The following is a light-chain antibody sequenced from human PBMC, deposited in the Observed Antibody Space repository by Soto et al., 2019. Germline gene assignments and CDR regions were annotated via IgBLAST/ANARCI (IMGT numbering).Light chain of an antibody. J-gene: IGKJ2*01. CDR2: GAS. V-gene: IGKV3-20*01. CDR1: QRLSSNS. CDR3: QQYGTSPYT. Sequence: EIVLTQSPGTLSLSPGETATLSCGASQRLSSNSLAWYQQRPGQAPRLLIYGASSRATGIPDRFSGSGSGTDFTLTISRLEPKDFAVYYCQQYGTSPYTFGQGTKVDIK.